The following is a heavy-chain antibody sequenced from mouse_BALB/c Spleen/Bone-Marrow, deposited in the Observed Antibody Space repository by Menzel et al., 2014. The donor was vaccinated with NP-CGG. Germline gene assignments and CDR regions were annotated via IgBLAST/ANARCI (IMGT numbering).Heavy chain of an antibody. CDR2: IYPGNVNT. CDR1: GYTFTSYY. CDR3: AREANWNFGY. Sequence: QVQLKQSGPELVKPGASVRISCKASGYTFTSYYIHWVKQRPGQGLEWIGWIYPGNVNTKYNEKFKGKATLTADKSSSTAYMQLSSLTSEDSAVYFCAREANWNFGYWGQGTTLTVSS. J-gene: IGHJ2*01. D-gene: IGHD4-1*01. V-gene: IGHV1S56*01.